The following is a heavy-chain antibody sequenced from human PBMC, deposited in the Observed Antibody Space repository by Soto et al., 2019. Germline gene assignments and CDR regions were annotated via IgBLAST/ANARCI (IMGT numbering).Heavy chain of an antibody. CDR1: GFTFSNYW. D-gene: IGHD3-16*01. CDR2: IDGDGSIT. J-gene: IGHJ3*02. CDR3: VRLRSTTLGGGDDFEM. V-gene: IGHV3-74*03. Sequence: DVQLVQSGGGLVQPGGSLRLSCAASGFTFSNYWMHWIRQVPGKGLVWVSRIDGDGSITMYGDSVKGRFTISRDNAKNTLDLQMNSLRAEDTAVYDCVRLRSTTLGGGDDFEMWGQGTMVTVSS.